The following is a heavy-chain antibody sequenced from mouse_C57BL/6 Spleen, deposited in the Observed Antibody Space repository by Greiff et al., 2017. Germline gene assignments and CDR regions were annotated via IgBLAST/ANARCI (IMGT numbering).Heavy chain of an antibody. CDR2: IYPGDGDT. Sequence: VQLQQSGPELVKPGASVKISCKASGYAFSSSWMNWVKQRPGKGLEWIGRIYPGDGDTNYNGTFKGKATLTADKSSSTAYMQLSSLTSEDSAVYFCARGGGFDYWGQGTTLTVSS. V-gene: IGHV1-82*01. CDR3: ARGGGFDY. CDR1: GYAFSSSW. J-gene: IGHJ2*01.